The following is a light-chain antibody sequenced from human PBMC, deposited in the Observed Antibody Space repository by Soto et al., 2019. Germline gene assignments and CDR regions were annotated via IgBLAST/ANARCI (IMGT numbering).Light chain of an antibody. J-gene: IGKJ2*01. Sequence: AIRMTQSPSSFSASTGDRVTITCRASQGISSYLAWYQQKQGKAPKLLIYAASTLQSGVPSRFSASAAGTDFTLTFSCLQSEDSATYQCQQSHTYPYTFGQGTKLEIK. CDR2: AAS. V-gene: IGKV1-8*01. CDR1: QGISSY. CDR3: QQSHTYPYT.